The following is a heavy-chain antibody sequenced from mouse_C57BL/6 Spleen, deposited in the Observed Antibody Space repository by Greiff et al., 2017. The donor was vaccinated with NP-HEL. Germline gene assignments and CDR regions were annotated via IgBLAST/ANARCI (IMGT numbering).Heavy chain of an antibody. CDR1: GYTFTSYT. J-gene: IGHJ4*01. V-gene: IGHV1-4*01. D-gene: IGHD4-1*02. CDR3: ARLNWAFYAMDY. CDR2: INPSSGYT. Sequence: VQLQQSGAELARPGASVKMSCKASGYTFTSYTMHWVKQRPGQGLEWIGYINPSSGYTKYNQKFKDKATLTADKSSSTAYMQLSSLTSEDSAVYYCARLNWAFYAMDYWGQGTSVTVSS.